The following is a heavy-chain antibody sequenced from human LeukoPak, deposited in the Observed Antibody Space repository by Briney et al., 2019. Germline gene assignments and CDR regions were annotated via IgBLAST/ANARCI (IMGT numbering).Heavy chain of an antibody. CDR1: GYSISSGYY. CDR2: IYHSGST. V-gene: IGHV4-38-2*02. CDR3: ARNSGSYYNFFDY. J-gene: IGHJ4*02. Sequence: SETLSLTCTVSGYSISSGYYWGWIRQPPGKGLEWIGSIYHSGSTYYNPSLKSRVTISVDTSKNQFSLKLSSVTAADTAVYYCARNSGSYYNFFDYWGQGTLVTVSS. D-gene: IGHD3-10*01.